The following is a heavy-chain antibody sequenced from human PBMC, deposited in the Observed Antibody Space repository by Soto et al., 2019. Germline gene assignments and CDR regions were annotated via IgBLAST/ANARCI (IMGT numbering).Heavy chain of an antibody. V-gene: IGHV1-69*06. Sequence: QVQLVQSGAEVKKPGSSVKVSCKASGGTFSSYAISWVQQAPGQGLEWMGGIIPIFGTANYAQKFQGRVTITADKSTSTAYMELSSLRSEDTAVYYCARRKGQLVPEVNWFDPWGQGTLVTVSS. CDR3: ARRKGQLVPEVNWFDP. D-gene: IGHD6-6*01. J-gene: IGHJ5*02. CDR2: IIPIFGTA. CDR1: GGTFSSYA.